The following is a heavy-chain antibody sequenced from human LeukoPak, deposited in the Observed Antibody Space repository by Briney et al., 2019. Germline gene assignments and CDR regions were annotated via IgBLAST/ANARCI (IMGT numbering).Heavy chain of an antibody. CDR3: ARKVESYFDY. J-gene: IGHJ4*02. CDR2: ISYDGSNK. V-gene: IGHV3-30*04. Sequence: GGSLRLSCAGSRFIFSNYAMHWVRQAPGKGLEWVAVISYDGSNKYYADSVKGRFTISRDNSKNTLYLQMNSLRAEDTAVYYCARKVESYFDYWGQGTLVTVSS. CDR1: RFIFSNYA.